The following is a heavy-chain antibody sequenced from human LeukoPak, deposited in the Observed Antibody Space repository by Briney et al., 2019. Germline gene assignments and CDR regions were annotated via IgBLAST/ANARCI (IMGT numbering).Heavy chain of an antibody. CDR1: GGTFSSYA. J-gene: IGHJ3*02. Sequence: ASVKVSCKASGGTFSSYAISWVRQAPGQGLEWMGGIIPIFGTANYAQKFQGRVTITADESTGTAYMELSSLRSEDTAVYYCADCSSTSCPGWGAFDIWGQGTMVTVSS. D-gene: IGHD2-2*01. V-gene: IGHV1-69*01. CDR2: IIPIFGTA. CDR3: ADCSSTSCPGWGAFDI.